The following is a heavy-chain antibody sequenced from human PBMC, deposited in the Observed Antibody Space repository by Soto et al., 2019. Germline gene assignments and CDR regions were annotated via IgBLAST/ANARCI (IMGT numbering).Heavy chain of an antibody. CDR2: NYYSGST. Sequence: QVQLQESGPGLVKTSQTLSLTCTVSGGSISSGGYYWSWIRQHPGKGLEWIGYNYYSGSTYYNPSLKSRVTISVDTSKYQFSLKLSSVTAADTAVYYCARETMITFGGVIVSSWYFDLWGRGTLVTVSS. J-gene: IGHJ2*01. D-gene: IGHD3-16*02. V-gene: IGHV4-31*03. CDR1: GGSISSGGYY. CDR3: ARETMITFGGVIVSSWYFDL.